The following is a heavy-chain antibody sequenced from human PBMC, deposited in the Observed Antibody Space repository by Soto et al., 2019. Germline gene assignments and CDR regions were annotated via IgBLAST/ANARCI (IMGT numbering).Heavy chain of an antibody. CDR3: ARHWYREWLRLRSFDY. CDR2: IYYSGST. V-gene: IGHV4-59*08. CDR1: GGSISSYY. J-gene: IGHJ4*02. D-gene: IGHD5-12*01. Sequence: SETLSLTCTVSGGSISSYYWSWIRQPPGKGLEWIGYIYYSGSTNYNPSLKSRVTISVDTSKNQFSLKLSSVTAADTAVYYCARHWYREWLRLRSFDYWGQGTLVTVFS.